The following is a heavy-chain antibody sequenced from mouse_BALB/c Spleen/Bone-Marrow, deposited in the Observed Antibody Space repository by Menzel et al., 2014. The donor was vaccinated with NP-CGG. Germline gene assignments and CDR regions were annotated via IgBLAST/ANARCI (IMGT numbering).Heavy chain of an antibody. CDR2: INPSIGYT. D-gene: IGHD1-1*01. CDR3: AREGTYYADCDY. CDR1: GYIFTSYT. V-gene: IGHV1-4*02. Sequence: VQLQQSAAELARPGASVKLSCTASGYIFTSYTIQWIKQRPGQGLEWIGYINPSIGYTEYNQKFKDKTTLTADTSSSTTYMQLSSLTSEDSAVYYCAREGTYYADCDYRGQGTTLTVSS. J-gene: IGHJ2*01.